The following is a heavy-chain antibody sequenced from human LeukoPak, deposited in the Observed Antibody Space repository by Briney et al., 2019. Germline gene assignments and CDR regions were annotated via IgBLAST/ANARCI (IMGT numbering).Heavy chain of an antibody. CDR2: IYHSGST. D-gene: IGHD5-18*01. CDR1: GYSISSGYY. V-gene: IGHV4-38-2*02. J-gene: IGHJ4*02. CDR3: ARGVQLFDY. Sequence: PSETLSLTCTVSGYSISSGYYWGWIRQPPGKGLEWIGSIYHSGSTYYNPSLKSRVTISVDTCKNQFSLKLSSVTAADTAVYYCARGVQLFDYWGQGTLVTVSS.